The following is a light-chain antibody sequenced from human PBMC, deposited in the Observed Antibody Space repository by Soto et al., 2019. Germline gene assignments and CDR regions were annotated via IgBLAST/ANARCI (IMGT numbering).Light chain of an antibody. Sequence: EIVMPRSPGTLSLSPGTQAPLSWTGSQSVSSSYLAWYQQKTGQAPRILIYGESSRATGIPDRFSGSGSGTELNLTISRLQSEDFAVYYCQQYNSWPLTCGGGTKVDIK. CDR2: GES. CDR1: QSVSSSY. J-gene: IGKJ4*01. CDR3: QQYNSWPLT. V-gene: IGKV3-20*01.